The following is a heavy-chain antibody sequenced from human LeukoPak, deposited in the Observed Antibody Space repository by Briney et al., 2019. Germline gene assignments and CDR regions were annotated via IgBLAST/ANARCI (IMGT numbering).Heavy chain of an antibody. V-gene: IGHV1-8*01. CDR1: GYTFTSYD. Sequence: ASVKVSCKASGYTFTSYDINWVRQATGQGLEWMGWMNPNSGNTGYAQKFQGRVIMTRNTSISTAYMELSSLRSEDTAVYYCARGRKGVLRYFDWSATRLGMDVWGQGTTVTVSS. CDR3: ARGRKGVLRYFDWSATRLGMDV. D-gene: IGHD3-9*01. J-gene: IGHJ6*02. CDR2: MNPNSGNT.